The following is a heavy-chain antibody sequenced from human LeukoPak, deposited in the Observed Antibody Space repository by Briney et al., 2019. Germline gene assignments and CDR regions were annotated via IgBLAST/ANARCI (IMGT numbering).Heavy chain of an antibody. CDR3: ARGSPGTNYGMDV. V-gene: IGHV4-34*01. CDR2: INHSGST. CDR1: GGSFGGYC. J-gene: IGHJ6*02. Sequence: SETLSLTCAVYGGSFGGYCWSWIRQPPGKGLEWIGEINHSGSTNYNPSLKSRVTISVDTSKNQFSLKLSSVTAADTAVYYCARGSPGTNYGMDVWGQGTTVTVSS. D-gene: IGHD1/OR15-1a*01.